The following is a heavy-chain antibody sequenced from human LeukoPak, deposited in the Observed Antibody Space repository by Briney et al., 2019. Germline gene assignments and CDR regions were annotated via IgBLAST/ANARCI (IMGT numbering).Heavy chain of an antibody. D-gene: IGHD5-12*01. CDR2: IKEDGSQK. Sequence: PGGSLRLSCAASGFIFRKYWMSWVRQAPGKGLEWVANIKEDGSQKNYVDSVKGRFTISRDNSKNTLYLQMNSLRAEDTAVYYWAKDSSRSGYDFLGYWGQGTLVTVSS. J-gene: IGHJ4*02. V-gene: IGHV3-7*03. CDR1: GFIFRKYW. CDR3: AKDSSRSGYDFLGY.